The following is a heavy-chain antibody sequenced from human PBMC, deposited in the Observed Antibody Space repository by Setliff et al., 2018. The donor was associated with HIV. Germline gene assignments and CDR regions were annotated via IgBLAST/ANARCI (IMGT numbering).Heavy chain of an antibody. V-gene: IGHV4-34*01. D-gene: IGHD4-4*01. Sequence: PSETLSLTCAVSGGSFSGYYWSWIRQPPGKGLEWIGEINHSGYTNYNPSLMSRVAISVDTSKNHFSLKLSSVTAADTALYYCARAERRLQRTLDYWGQGTLVTVSS. J-gene: IGHJ4*02. CDR1: GGSFSGYY. CDR2: INHSGYT. CDR3: ARAERRLQRTLDY.